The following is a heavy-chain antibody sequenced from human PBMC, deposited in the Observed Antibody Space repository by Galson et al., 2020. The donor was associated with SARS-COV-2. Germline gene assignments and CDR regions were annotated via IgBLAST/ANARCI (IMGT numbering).Heavy chain of an antibody. D-gene: IGHD3-9*01. Sequence: GESLKISCAASGFIFNKYVFHWVRQAPGKGLEWVGVISFDGGNQFYADSVKGRFSISRDNSQNTVYLQMDSLGPEDTAMYYCARSDVLPGPSGRIDYWGQGTLVTVSS. V-gene: IGHV3-30*04. CDR2: ISFDGGNQ. CDR1: GFIFNKYV. J-gene: IGHJ4*02. CDR3: ARSDVLPGPSGRIDY.